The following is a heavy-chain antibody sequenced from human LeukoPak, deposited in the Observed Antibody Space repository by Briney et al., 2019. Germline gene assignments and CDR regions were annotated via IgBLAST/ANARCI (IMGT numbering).Heavy chain of an antibody. V-gene: IGHV3-7*01. Sequence: PGGSLRLSYAASGLPLSLYWMNWVRQAPGKGLEWVANIKQDGSVKHYVDSVKGRFTISRDNAKNSLFLQMDSLTAEDTAMYFCASHPYHDNNAYLNHWGQGTLVTVSS. CDR2: IKQDGSVK. J-gene: IGHJ4*02. D-gene: IGHD3-16*01. CDR1: GLPLSLYW. CDR3: ASHPYHDNNAYLNH.